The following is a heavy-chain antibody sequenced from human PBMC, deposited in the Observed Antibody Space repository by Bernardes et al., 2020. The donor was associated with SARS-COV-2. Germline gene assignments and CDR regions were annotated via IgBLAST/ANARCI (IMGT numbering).Heavy chain of an antibody. CDR1: GFSVSAYW. V-gene: IGHV3-74*01. D-gene: IGHD2-15*01. Sequence: VGSLRLSCAASGFSVSAYWMHWVRQVPGEGLVWVSRINEDGSITDYADSVRGRFTIFRDIANNKIYLQMHSLRTEDTAVYYCARDFGGNFDYWGQGTLVTVSS. CDR2: INEDGSIT. CDR3: ARDFGGNFDY. J-gene: IGHJ4*02.